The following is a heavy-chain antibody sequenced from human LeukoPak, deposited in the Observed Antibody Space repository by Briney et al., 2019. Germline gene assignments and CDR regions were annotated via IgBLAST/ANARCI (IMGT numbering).Heavy chain of an antibody. J-gene: IGHJ4*02. CDR1: GYTFTSYY. D-gene: IGHD2-15*01. V-gene: IGHV1-3*01. CDR3: ARVLRDYCSGGSCYQLNY. CDR2: INAGNGHT. Sequence: ASVKVSCKASGYTFTSYYMHWVRQAPGQRLEWMGWINAGNGHTKYSQKFQGRVTITRDTSASTAYMELSSLRSEDTAVYYCARVLRDYCSGGSCYQLNYWGQGTLVTVSS.